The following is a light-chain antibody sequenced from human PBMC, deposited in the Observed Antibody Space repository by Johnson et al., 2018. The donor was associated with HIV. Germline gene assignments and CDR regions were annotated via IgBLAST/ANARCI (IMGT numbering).Light chain of an antibody. J-gene: IGLJ1*01. CDR3: GTWDSSLSADV. CDR1: SSNIGNNY. V-gene: IGLV1-51*02. Sequence: QSVLTQPPSVSAAPGQKVTISCSGSSSNIGNNYVSWYQQLPGTAPKLLIYENNKRPSGIPDRFSGSKSGTSATLGITGLPTGAEADYYCGTWDSSLSADVFGTGTKVTVL. CDR2: ENN.